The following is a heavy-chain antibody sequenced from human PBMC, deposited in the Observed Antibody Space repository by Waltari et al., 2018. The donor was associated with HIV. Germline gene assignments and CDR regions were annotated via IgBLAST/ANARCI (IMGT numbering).Heavy chain of an antibody. Sequence: QVQLQESGPGLVKPSETLSLTCTVSGGSISSYYWSWIRQPAGKGLEWIGRIYTRGSTNYNPSLRSRVTMSVDTSKNQFSLKLSSVTAVDTAVYDCARILELTTWYFDLWGRGTLVTVSS. V-gene: IGHV4-4*07. J-gene: IGHJ2*01. CDR1: GGSISSYY. D-gene: IGHD1-7*01. CDR2: IYTRGST. CDR3: ARILELTTWYFDL.